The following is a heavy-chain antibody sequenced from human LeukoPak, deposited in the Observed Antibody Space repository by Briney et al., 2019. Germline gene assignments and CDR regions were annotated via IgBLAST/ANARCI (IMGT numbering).Heavy chain of an antibody. CDR2: MNPNSGNT. D-gene: IGHD2-2*01. Sequence: ASVKVSCKASGYTFTSYDINWVRQATGQGLEWMGWMNPNSGNTGYAQKFQGRVTITRNTSISTAYMEPSSLRSEDTAVYYCARRVPAAVYYYYYYMDVWGKGTTVTVSS. V-gene: IGHV1-8*03. CDR1: GYTFTSYD. J-gene: IGHJ6*03. CDR3: ARRVPAAVYYYYYYMDV.